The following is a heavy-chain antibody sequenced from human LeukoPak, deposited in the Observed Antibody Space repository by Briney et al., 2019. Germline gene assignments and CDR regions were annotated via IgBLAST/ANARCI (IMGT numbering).Heavy chain of an antibody. CDR2: ISAYNGNT. Sequence: ASVKVSCKASGYTFTSYGISWVRQAPGQGLEWMGWISAYNGNTNYAQKLQGRVTMTTDTSTSTAYMELRSLRSDDTAVYYCAREHPYDSSGYGPCGGDFDYWGQGTLVTVSS. J-gene: IGHJ4*02. D-gene: IGHD3-22*01. CDR3: AREHPYDSSGYGPCGGDFDY. CDR1: GYTFTSYG. V-gene: IGHV1-18*01.